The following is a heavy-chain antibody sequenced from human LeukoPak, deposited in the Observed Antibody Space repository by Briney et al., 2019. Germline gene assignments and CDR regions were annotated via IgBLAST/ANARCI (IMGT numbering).Heavy chain of an antibody. CDR3: AKSDYYDSSGYLRPFDY. Sequence: GGSLRLSCAATGFTFSSYAMSWVRQAPGKGLEWVSAISGSGGSTYYADSVKGRFTISRDNSKNTLYLQMNSLRAEDTAVYYCAKSDYYDSSGYLRPFDYWGQGTLVTVSS. D-gene: IGHD3-22*01. CDR2: ISGSGGST. J-gene: IGHJ4*02. V-gene: IGHV3-23*01. CDR1: GFTFSSYA.